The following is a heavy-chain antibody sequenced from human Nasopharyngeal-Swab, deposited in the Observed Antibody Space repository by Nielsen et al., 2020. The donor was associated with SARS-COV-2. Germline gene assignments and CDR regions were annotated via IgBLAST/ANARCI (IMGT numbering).Heavy chain of an antibody. Sequence: GESLKISCAASGFTFSNFAMSWARQAPGKGLEWVANIKQDGSEKYYVDSVKGRFTISRDNAKNSLYLQMNSLRAEDTTVYYCARGGWYFDFWGRGTLVTVSS. CDR2: IKQDGSEK. CDR3: ARGGWYFDF. CDR1: GFTFSNFA. V-gene: IGHV3-7*04. J-gene: IGHJ2*01.